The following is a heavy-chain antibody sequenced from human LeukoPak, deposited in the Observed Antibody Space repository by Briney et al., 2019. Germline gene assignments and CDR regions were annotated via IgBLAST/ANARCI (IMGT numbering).Heavy chain of an antibody. Sequence: GGSLRLSCAASGFTFSSYSMNWVRQAPGKGLEWVSSISSSSSYIYYADSVKGRFTISRDNAKNSLYLQMNSLRAEDTAVYYCAKDPPLYSSRHEYYFDYWGQGTLVTVSS. J-gene: IGHJ4*02. CDR2: ISSSSSYI. CDR3: AKDPPLYSSRHEYYFDY. CDR1: GFTFSSYS. D-gene: IGHD6-13*01. V-gene: IGHV3-21*01.